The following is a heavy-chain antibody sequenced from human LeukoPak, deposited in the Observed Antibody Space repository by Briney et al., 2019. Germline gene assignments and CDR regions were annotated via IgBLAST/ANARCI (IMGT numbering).Heavy chain of an antibody. J-gene: IGHJ4*02. D-gene: IGHD3-10*01. CDR3: TTALLWVQSRLNF. CDR1: GFTVSSNH. Sequence: PGGSLRLSCAASGFTVSSNHIAWVRQAPGKGLEWVGRIKSSCDGRTTDYAAHVKGRFTISRDDSTNTLYLQMNSLNTAATSLDLCTTALLWVQSRLNFWGQGTLVTVSS. CDR2: IKSSCDGRTT. V-gene: IGHV3-15*01.